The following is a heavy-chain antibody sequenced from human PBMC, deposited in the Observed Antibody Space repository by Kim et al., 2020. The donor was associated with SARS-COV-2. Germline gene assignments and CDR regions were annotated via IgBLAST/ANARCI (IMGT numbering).Heavy chain of an antibody. Sequence: YNPSLKSRVTISRDTSKNQFSLDLRSVTAADTAVYYCATIFGVIVSGSFDIWDRGTLVTVSS. J-gene: IGHJ3*02. D-gene: IGHD3-3*01. CDR3: ATIFGVIVSGSFDI. V-gene: IGHV4-4*09.